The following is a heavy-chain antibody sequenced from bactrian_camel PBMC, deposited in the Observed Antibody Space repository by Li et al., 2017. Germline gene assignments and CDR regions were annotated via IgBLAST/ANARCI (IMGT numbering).Heavy chain of an antibody. CDR2: VGNGGGSE. Sequence: QVQLVESGGASVQTGGSLTLSCVASGYMYSNNCLGWFRQAPGGEREGVAAVGNGGGSEYYADSVRGRFTISRGNAENTIYLQMNSLKAEDTAMYYCAADGAEGSAHCTLREYVYWGQGTQVTVS. CDR1: GYMYSNNC. CDR3: AADGAEGSAHCTLREYVY. D-gene: IGHD2*01. J-gene: IGHJ4*01. V-gene: IGHV3S54*01.